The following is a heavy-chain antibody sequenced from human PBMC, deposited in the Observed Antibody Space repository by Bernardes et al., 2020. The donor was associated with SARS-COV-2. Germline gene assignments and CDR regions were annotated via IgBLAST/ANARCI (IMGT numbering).Heavy chain of an antibody. J-gene: IGHJ4*02. D-gene: IGHD2-2*01. Sequence: RGSMRPSCAASGFTFSNYFMNWVRQAPGKGLEWVSSISGSSSYIYYADSVEDRFTISRDNAKNSLYLQMNSLRAEDTAVYYCARDLGCSSTSCQGEIDYWGQGTLVTVSS. CDR1: GFTFSNYF. V-gene: IGHV3-21*01. CDR2: ISGSSSYI. CDR3: ARDLGCSSTSCQGEIDY.